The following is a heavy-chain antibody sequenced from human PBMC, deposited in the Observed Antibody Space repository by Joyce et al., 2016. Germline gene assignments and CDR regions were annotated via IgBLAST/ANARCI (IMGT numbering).Heavy chain of an antibody. Sequence: QVQLVQSGAEVRKPGASVKVSCKSSGYSLRNYDISWVRQATGQGLEWMGWMNPNSGDTVYAQKFQGRVTMTSDNSISTAYMELNSLTSEDTAVYYCARGEVRLRGTSRLGHWGQGTLVIVS. D-gene: IGHD6-25*01. CDR2: MNPNSGDT. V-gene: IGHV1-8*01. CDR1: GYSLRNYD. CDR3: ARGEVRLRGTSRLGH. J-gene: IGHJ4*02.